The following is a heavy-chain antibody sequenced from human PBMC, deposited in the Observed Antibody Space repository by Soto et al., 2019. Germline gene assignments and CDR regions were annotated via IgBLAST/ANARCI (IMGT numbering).Heavy chain of an antibody. D-gene: IGHD3-22*01. CDR2: ISYDGSNK. J-gene: IGHJ4*02. CDR1: GFTFSSYA. Sequence: QVQLVESGGGVVQPGRSLRLSCAASGFTFSSYAMHWVRQAPGKGLEWVAVISYDGSNKYYADSVKGRFSISRDNSKNTLYLQMNSLRAEDTAVYYCARWDRSGYLDYWGQGTLVTDSS. CDR3: ARWDRSGYLDY. V-gene: IGHV3-30-3*01.